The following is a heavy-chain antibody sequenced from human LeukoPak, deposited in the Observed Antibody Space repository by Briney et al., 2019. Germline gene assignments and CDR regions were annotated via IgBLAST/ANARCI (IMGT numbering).Heavy chain of an antibody. V-gene: IGHV1-46*01. CDR1: GYTFTSYY. J-gene: IGHJ4*02. D-gene: IGHD4-17*01. Sequence: ASVKVSCKASGYTFTSYYMHWVRQAPGQGLEWMGIINPSGGSTSYAQKFQGRVTMTRDMSTSTVYMELSSLRSDDTAVYYCARDFGIYGDPLILFDYWGQGTLVTVSS. CDR3: ARDFGIYGDPLILFDY. CDR2: INPSGGST.